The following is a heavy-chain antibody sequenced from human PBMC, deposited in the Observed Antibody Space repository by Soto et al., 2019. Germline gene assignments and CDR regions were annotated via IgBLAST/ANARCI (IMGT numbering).Heavy chain of an antibody. D-gene: IGHD6-19*01. V-gene: IGHV5-51*01. CDR3: ARLFHSSGWYHX. CDR1: GYSFTSYW. CDR2: IYNGDSDT. J-gene: IGHJ4*02. Sequence: PGESLKISCKGSGYSFTSYWIGWVRQMPGKGLERMGIIYNGDSDTRYSPSFQGQVTISADKSITTTYLQWSSLKASDTAIYYCARLFHSSGWYHXWGQVTLVPVSX.